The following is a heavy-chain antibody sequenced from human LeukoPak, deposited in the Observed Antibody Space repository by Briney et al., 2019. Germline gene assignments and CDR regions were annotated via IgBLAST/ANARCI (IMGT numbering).Heavy chain of an antibody. J-gene: IGHJ6*03. CDR2: ISSSSSNI. V-gene: IGHV3-21*01. D-gene: IGHD3-16*01. CDR1: GFTFSIYS. Sequence: GGSLRLSCAASGFTFSIYSMHWVRQAPGKGLEWVSSISSSSSNIYYADSMKGRFTVSRDNAQDSLYLQINSLRAEDTAVYYCAKEGDQFRGYLDAWGKGTTVTVSS. CDR3: AKEGDQFRGYLDA.